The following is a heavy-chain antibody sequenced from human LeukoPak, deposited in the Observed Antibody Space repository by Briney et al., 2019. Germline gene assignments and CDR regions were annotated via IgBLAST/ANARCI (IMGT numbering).Heavy chain of an antibody. CDR3: AKDVRLGDIPYWDY. V-gene: IGHV3-23*01. D-gene: IGHD3-10*01. CDR1: GFTFSSYA. Sequence: GGSLRLSCAASGFTFSSYAMSWVRQAPGKGLEWVSAISGSGGSTYYADSVKGRFTISRDNSKNTLYLQMNSLRAEDTAVYYCAKDVRLGDIPYWDYWGQGTLVTVSS. J-gene: IGHJ4*02. CDR2: ISGSGGST.